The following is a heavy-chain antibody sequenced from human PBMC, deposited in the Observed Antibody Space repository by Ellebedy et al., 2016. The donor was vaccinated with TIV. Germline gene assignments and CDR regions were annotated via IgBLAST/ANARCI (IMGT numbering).Heavy chain of an antibody. CDR2: ISYSGDLM. CDR3: ARDGGYCSGGSCYPTFDL. V-gene: IGHV3-11*04. CDR1: GFTFSGYY. J-gene: IGHJ2*01. Sequence: GESLKISCAASGFTFSGYYMSWFRQAPGKGPEWVSYISYSGDLMYYADSVKGRFTISRDNSKNTLYLQMNSLRAEDTAVYYCARDGGYCSGGSCYPTFDLWGRGTLVTVSS. D-gene: IGHD2-15*01.